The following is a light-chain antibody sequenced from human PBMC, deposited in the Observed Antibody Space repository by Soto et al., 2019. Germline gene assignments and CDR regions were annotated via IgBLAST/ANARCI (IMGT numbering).Light chain of an antibody. V-gene: IGKV2-28*01. CDR1: QSLVHSNGYNY. CDR2: LGS. Sequence: DILMTQSPLSLPFTPGEPASISCRSSQSLVHSNGYNYLDWYLQKPGQSPQLLIYLGSNRASGVPDRFSGSGSGTDFTLKISRVEAEDVGVYYCMQALQTPLTFGGGTKVDIK. CDR3: MQALQTPLT. J-gene: IGKJ4*01.